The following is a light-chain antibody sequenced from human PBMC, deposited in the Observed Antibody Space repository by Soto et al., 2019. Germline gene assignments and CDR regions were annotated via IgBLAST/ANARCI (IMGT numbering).Light chain of an antibody. V-gene: IGKV3-20*01. Sequence: EIVLTQSPGTLSLSPGERATLSCRASQSVADNYLAWYQQKPGQAPRLLIYAASRRATVIPDTFSGSGSGTDFTLTITRLEPEDLALYYCQQYCHSPRKFGHGTRVEIK. CDR2: AAS. CDR1: QSVADNY. CDR3: QQYCHSPRK. J-gene: IGKJ1*01.